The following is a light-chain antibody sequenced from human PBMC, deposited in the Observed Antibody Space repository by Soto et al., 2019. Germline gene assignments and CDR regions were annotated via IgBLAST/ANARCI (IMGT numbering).Light chain of an antibody. J-gene: IGKJ1*01. V-gene: IGKV3-15*01. CDR3: QQHNNWPPT. Sequence: EIVMTQSPATLSVSPGGGATLSCRASQSVRNNLAWYQQKPGQAPRLLIYSASARATGIPARFGGSGSGTEFTLTISSLQSEDFAVYYCQQHNNWPPTFGQGTKVDIK. CDR1: QSVRNN. CDR2: SAS.